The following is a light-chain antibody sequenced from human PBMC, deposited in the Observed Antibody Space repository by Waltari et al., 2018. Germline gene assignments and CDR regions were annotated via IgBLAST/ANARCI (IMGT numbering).Light chain of an antibody. CDR2: KAS. CDR3: QEYDSLPIT. V-gene: IGKV1-5*03. CDR1: QYVKNN. J-gene: IGKJ4*01. Sequence: DIQMTQSPSTLPASVGDRVTITCRASQYVKNNLAWFQQKPGKAPKVLIHKASRLESGVPSRFSGSGFGTEFILSISSLQPDDFATYYCQEYDSLPITFGGGTKVEIK.